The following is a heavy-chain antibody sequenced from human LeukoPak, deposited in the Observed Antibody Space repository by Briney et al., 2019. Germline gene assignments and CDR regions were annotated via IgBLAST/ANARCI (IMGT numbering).Heavy chain of an antibody. V-gene: IGHV3-30*02. CDR1: GFTFSSYG. Sequence: RGSLRLSCAASGFTFSSYGMHWVRQAPGKGLEWVAFIRYDGSNKYYADSVKGRFTISRDNSKNTLYLQMNSLRAEDTAVYYCAKDLTVPAAIDYYFDYWGQGTPVTVSS. D-gene: IGHD2-2*01. CDR3: AKDLTVPAAIDYYFDY. CDR2: IRYDGSNK. J-gene: IGHJ4*02.